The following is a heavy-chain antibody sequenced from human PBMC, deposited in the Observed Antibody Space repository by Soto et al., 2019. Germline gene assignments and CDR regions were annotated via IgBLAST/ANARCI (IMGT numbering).Heavy chain of an antibody. CDR2: IIPILGIA. Sequence: SVKVSCKASGGTFSSYTISWVRQAPGQGLEWMGRIIPILGIANYAQKFQGRVTITADKSTSTAYMELSGLRSEDTAVYYCATTLYQLLYWFDPWGQGTLVTVSS. CDR1: GGTFSSYT. D-gene: IGHD2-2*01. V-gene: IGHV1-69*02. J-gene: IGHJ5*02. CDR3: ATTLYQLLYWFDP.